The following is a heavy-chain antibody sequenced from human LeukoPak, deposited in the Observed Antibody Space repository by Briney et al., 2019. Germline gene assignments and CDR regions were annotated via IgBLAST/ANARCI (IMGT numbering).Heavy chain of an antibody. J-gene: IGHJ4*02. V-gene: IGHV1-2*02. CDR2: MNPNSDFT. Sequence: ASVKVSCKASGYTFTGYYMHWVRQAPGQGLEWMGWMNPNSDFTNFAQNFQGRVTMTSDTSISTAYMELSRLRSDDTAVYYCARAISGGSPITASDYWGQGTLVTVSS. D-gene: IGHD2-15*01. CDR3: ARAISGGSPITASDY. CDR1: GYTFTGYY.